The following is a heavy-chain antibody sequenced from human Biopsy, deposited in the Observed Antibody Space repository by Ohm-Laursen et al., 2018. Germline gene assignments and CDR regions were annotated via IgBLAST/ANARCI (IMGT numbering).Heavy chain of an antibody. Sequence: GTLSLTCTASGDSISSFFWSWIRQPPGKGLEWIGYIYYSGSTNYNPSLRSRVTISVDRSKNQFSLELSSVTAADTAVYYCARVGAGAPSIDYFDYWGQGAPVTVSS. D-gene: IGHD1-26*01. J-gene: IGHJ4*02. V-gene: IGHV4-59*01. CDR2: IYYSGST. CDR1: GDSISSFF. CDR3: ARVGAGAPSIDYFDY.